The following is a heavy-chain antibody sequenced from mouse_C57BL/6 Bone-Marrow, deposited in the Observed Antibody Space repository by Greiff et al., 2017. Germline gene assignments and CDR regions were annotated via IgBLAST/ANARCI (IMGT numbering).Heavy chain of an antibody. CDR2: IWSGGST. Sequence: VQRVESGPGLVQPSQSLSITCTVSGFSLTSYGVHWVRQSPGKGLEWLGVIWSGGSTDYNAAFISRLSISKDNSKSQVFFKMNSLQADDTAIYYCAREDYYGSSYAWYFDVWGTGTTVTVSS. D-gene: IGHD1-1*01. CDR1: GFSLTSYG. V-gene: IGHV2-2*01. J-gene: IGHJ1*03. CDR3: AREDYYGSSYAWYFDV.